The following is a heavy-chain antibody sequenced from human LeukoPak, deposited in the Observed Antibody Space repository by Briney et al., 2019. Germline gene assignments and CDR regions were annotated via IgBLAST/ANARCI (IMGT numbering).Heavy chain of an antibody. CDR3: ARDSSGWYGGLEDY. CDR2: ISSSSSYI. J-gene: IGHJ4*02. Sequence: PGGSLRLSCAASGFTFDDYGMSWVRQAPGKGLEWVSSISSSSSYIYYADSVKGRFTISRDNAKNSLYLQMNSLRAEDTAVYYCARDSSGWYGGLEDYWGQGTLVTVSS. D-gene: IGHD6-19*01. V-gene: IGHV3-21*01. CDR1: GFTFDDYG.